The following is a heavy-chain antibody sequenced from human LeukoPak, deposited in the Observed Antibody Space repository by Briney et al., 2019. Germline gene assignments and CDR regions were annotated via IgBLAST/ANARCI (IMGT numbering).Heavy chain of an antibody. CDR3: ARQTRYWEPPGFDY. CDR2: IYYSGSP. J-gene: IGHJ4*02. D-gene: IGHD1-26*01. CDR1: GGSISSSSYY. Sequence: PSETLSLTCTVSGGSISSSSYYWGWIRQPPGKGLEWIGNIYYSGSPYYNPSLKSRVTISVDTSKNQFSLKLTSVTAADTAVYYCARQTRYWEPPGFDYWGQGTLVTVSS. V-gene: IGHV4-39*01.